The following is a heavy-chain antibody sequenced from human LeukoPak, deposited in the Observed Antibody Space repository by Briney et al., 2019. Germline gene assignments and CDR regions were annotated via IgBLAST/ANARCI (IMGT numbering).Heavy chain of an antibody. CDR1: GFTFSSYS. CDR3: ARAFPSTMTTVDY. CDR2: ISSSSSYI. Sequence: GGSLRLSCAASGFTFSSYSMNWVRQAPGKGLEWVSSISSSSSYIYYADSVKGRFTISRDNAKNSLYLQMNSLRAEDTAVYYCARAFPSTMTTVDYWGQGTLVTVSS. D-gene: IGHD4-17*01. V-gene: IGHV3-21*01. J-gene: IGHJ4*02.